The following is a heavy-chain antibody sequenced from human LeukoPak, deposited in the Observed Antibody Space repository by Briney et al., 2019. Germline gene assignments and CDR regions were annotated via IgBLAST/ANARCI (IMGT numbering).Heavy chain of an antibody. Sequence: GGSLRLSCAASGFTVSSNYMSWVRQAPGKGLEWVSVIYSGGSTYYADSVKGRFTISRDNSKNTLYLQMNSLRAEYTAVYYCASVSGSYRYYGMDVWGQGTTVTVSS. V-gene: IGHV3-53*01. D-gene: IGHD1-26*01. CDR3: ASVSGSYRYYGMDV. J-gene: IGHJ6*02. CDR2: IYSGGST. CDR1: GFTVSSNY.